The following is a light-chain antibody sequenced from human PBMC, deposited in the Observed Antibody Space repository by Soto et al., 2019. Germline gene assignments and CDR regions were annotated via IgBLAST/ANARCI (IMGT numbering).Light chain of an antibody. J-gene: IGKJ1*01. V-gene: IGKV3-20*01. CDR1: QSVSSSY. CDR2: GAS. CDR3: QQYGSSPTRT. Sequence: EIVLTQSPGTLSLSPEERATLSCRASQSVSSSYLAWYQQKPGQAPRLLIYGASSRATGIPDRFSGSGSGTDFTLTISRLEPEDFAVYYCQQYGSSPTRTFGQGTKVDIK.